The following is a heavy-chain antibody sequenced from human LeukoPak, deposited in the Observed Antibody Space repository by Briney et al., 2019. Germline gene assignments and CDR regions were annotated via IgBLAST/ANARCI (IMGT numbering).Heavy chain of an antibody. Sequence: GGSLRLSCAASGFTSDDYAMHWVRQAPGKGLEWVSGSSWISGSIGYADSVKGRFTISRDNAKNSLYLQMNSLRAEDTAIYYCAIATTGRGAFGSWGQGTLVSVSS. J-gene: IGHJ4*02. CDR1: GFTSDDYA. V-gene: IGHV3-9*02. D-gene: IGHD1-1*01. CDR3: AIATTGRGAFGS. CDR2: SSWISGSI.